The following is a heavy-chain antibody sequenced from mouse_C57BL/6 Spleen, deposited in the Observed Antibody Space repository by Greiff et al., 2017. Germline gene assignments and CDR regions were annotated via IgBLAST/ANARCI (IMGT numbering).Heavy chain of an antibody. J-gene: IGHJ4*01. CDR2: INPNNGGT. Sequence: EVQLQQSGPELVKPGASVKMSCKASGYTFTDYNMHWVKQSHGKSLEWIGYINPNNGGTSYNQKCKGKATLTVNKSSSTAYMELRSLTSEDSAVYCGARGCYYPYYAMGYWGQGTSVTVTS. V-gene: IGHV1-22*01. CDR1: GYTFTDYN. D-gene: IGHD2-3*01. CDR3: ARGCYYPYYAMGY.